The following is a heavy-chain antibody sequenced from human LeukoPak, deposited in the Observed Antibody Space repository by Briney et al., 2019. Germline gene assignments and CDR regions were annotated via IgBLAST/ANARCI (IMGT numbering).Heavy chain of an antibody. CDR1: GFTFSSYG. CDR3: ARVGDYYDSAERGAFDI. Sequence: GGSLRLSCAASGFTFSSYGMHWVRQAPGKGLEWVAFIKYDGSNKHNAESVKRRLTISRDNSKNLLYLQMNSLRAEDTAVYYCARVGDYYDSAERGAFDIWGQGTMVTVSS. J-gene: IGHJ3*02. D-gene: IGHD3-22*01. CDR2: IKYDGSNK. V-gene: IGHV3-30*02.